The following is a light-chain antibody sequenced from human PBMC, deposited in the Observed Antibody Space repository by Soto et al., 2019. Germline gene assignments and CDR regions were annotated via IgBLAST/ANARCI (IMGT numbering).Light chain of an antibody. V-gene: IGKV3-15*01. CDR3: QQYNSWTLIS. J-gene: IGKJ5*01. CDR2: AAS. Sequence: ELMMMQSPATPSVSPGERATLSCRASQSISGNIAWYQQKPGQAPRLLIYAASIRASGIPARFSGTGFGREFTLSISSLQSEDSAVYYCQQYNSWTLISFGQGTRLEIK. CDR1: QSISGN.